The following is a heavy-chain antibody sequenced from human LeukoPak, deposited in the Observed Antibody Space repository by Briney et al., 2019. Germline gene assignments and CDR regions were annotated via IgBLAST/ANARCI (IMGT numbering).Heavy chain of an antibody. D-gene: IGHD6-13*01. V-gene: IGHV1-8*02. Sequence: GASVKVSCKASGDTFIITAINWVRQVTGQGLEWMAWVNPNSGNTGYAQKFQGRVTITRNTSITTAYMELPDLRSEDTAVYYCARVTAAGTWTFDIWGQGKTVTVSS. CDR3: ARVTAAGTWTFDI. CDR2: VNPNSGNT. CDR1: GDTFIITA. J-gene: IGHJ3*02.